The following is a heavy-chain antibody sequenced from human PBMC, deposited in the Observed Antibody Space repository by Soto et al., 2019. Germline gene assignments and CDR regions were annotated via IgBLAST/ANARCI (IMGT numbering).Heavy chain of an antibody. CDR1: GGSISSYY. D-gene: IGHD2-8*01. CDR3: ARLSLNKADCTNGVCYVPTDDAFDI. CDR2: IYYSGST. V-gene: IGHV4-59*08. J-gene: IGHJ3*02. Sequence: PSETLSLTCTVSGGSISSYYWSWIRQPPGKGLEWIGYIYYSGSTNYNPSLKSRVTISVDTSKNQFSLKLSSVTAADTAVYYCARLSLNKADCTNGVCYVPTDDAFDIWGQGTMVTVSS.